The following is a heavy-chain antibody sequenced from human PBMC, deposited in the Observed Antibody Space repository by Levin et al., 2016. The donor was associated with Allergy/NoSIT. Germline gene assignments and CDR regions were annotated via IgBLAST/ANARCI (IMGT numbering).Heavy chain of an antibody. CDR1: GGSISPYY. CDR2: ISSTGRT. D-gene: IGHD3-22*01. CDR3: AKGYFDTAHSSNYFDP. Sequence: SETLSLTCTVSGGSISPYYWSWIRQSPEKGLEWIGCISSTGRTVYNPSLQSRVTISVDTSKNQFSLNLKSVAAADTAVYYCAKGYFDTAHSSNYFDPWGQGTLVTVSS. J-gene: IGHJ5*02. V-gene: IGHV4-59*01.